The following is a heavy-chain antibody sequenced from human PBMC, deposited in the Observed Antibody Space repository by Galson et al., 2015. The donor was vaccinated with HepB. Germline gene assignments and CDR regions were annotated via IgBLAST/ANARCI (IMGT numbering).Heavy chain of an antibody. D-gene: IGHD5-18*01. CDR1: GYTFTSYA. CDR3: ARDREAVGIRWFDP. J-gene: IGHJ5*02. V-gene: IGHV1-3*01. Sequence: SVKVSCKASGYTFTSYAMHWVRQAPGQRLEWMGWINAGNGNTKYSQKFQGRVTITRDTSASTAYMELSSLRSEDTAVYYCARDREAVGIRWFDPWGQGTLVTVSS. CDR2: INAGNGNT.